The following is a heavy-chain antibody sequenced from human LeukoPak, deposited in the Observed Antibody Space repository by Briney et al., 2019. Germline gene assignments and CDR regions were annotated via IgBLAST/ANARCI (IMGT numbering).Heavy chain of an antibody. CDR1: GFTFSSYA. J-gene: IGHJ4*02. CDR3: AKSVRCSSTSCPFDY. CDR2: ISGSGGST. V-gene: IGHV3-23*01. D-gene: IGHD2-2*01. Sequence: GGSLRLSCAASGFTFSSYAMSWVRQAPGKGLEWVSAISGSGGSTYYADSVKGRFTISRDNSKNTLYLQMNSLRAEDTAVYYCAKSVRCSSTSCPFDYWGQGTLVTVSS.